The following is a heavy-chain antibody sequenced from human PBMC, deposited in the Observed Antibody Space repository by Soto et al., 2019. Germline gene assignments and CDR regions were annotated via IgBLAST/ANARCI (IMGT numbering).Heavy chain of an antibody. CDR1: GGSISSDNW. CDR3: ARDQGSHPGD. J-gene: IGHJ4*02. D-gene: IGHD6-13*01. CDR2: IHHSGSA. V-gene: IGHV4-4*02. Sequence: QVQLQESGPGLVRPSGTLSLTCAVSGGSISSDNWWSWVRQPPGKGLQWIGEIHHSGSANYNPSHKSPVTISVVPSKHLFSLTLTSVTAADTAFYYCARDQGSHPGDWGQGTLVSVSS.